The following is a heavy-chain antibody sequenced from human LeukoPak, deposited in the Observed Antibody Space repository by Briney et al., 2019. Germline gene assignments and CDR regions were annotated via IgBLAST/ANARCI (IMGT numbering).Heavy chain of an antibody. Sequence: GGSLRLSCAASGFTFSSYSMNWVRQAPGKGLEWVSYISSSSSTIYYADSVKGRFTISRDNAKNSLYLQVNSLRDEDTAVYYCARDLDYDILTGYYPLDYWGQGTLVTVSS. CDR2: ISSSSSTI. J-gene: IGHJ4*02. V-gene: IGHV3-48*02. D-gene: IGHD3-9*01. CDR3: ARDLDYDILTGYYPLDY. CDR1: GFTFSSYS.